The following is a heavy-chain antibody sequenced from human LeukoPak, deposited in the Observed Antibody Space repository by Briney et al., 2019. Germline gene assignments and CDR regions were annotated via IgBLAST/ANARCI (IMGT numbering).Heavy chain of an antibody. CDR3: ARPRLSSTDAFDI. J-gene: IGHJ3*02. Sequence: GEALKISFKGSGYRFSTYWIGWVRQMPGKGLEWMGINYPGDSDTTYSPSFQGQVTISADKSISTAYLQWSSLKASDTAMYYCARPRLSSTDAFDIWGQGAMVTVSS. D-gene: IGHD2-15*01. CDR2: NYPGDSDT. CDR1: GYRFSTYW. V-gene: IGHV5-51*01.